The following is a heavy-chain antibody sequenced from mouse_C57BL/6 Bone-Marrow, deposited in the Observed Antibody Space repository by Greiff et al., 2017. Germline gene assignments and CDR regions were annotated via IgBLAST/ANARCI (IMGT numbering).Heavy chain of an antibody. CDR2: IYPGGGYT. J-gene: IGHJ2*01. CDR1: GYTFTNYW. D-gene: IGHD3-2*02. CDR3: ASHSSGSYYFDD. Sequence: QVQLQQSGAELVRPGTSVKMSCKASGYTFTNYWIGWAKQRPGHGLEWIGDIYPGGGYTNYNEKFKGKATLTADKSSSTAYMQFSRLTSEDSAIYYCASHSSGSYYFDDWGQGTTLTVSS. V-gene: IGHV1-63*01.